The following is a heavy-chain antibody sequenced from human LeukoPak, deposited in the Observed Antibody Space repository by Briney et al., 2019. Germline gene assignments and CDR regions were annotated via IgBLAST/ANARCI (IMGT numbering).Heavy chain of an antibody. CDR2: ISSSSSYI. Sequence: PGRSLRLSCAASGFTFSSYSMNWVRQAPGKGLEWVSSISSSSSYIYYADSVKGRFTISRDNAKNSLYLQMNSLRAEDTAVYYCAGEFLPRAPFDYWGQGTPVTVSS. V-gene: IGHV3-21*01. CDR1: GFTFSSYS. J-gene: IGHJ4*02. CDR3: AGEFLPRAPFDY. D-gene: IGHD2/OR15-2a*01.